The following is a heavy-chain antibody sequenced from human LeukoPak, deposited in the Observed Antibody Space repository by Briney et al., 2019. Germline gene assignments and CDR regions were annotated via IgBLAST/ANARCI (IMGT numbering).Heavy chain of an antibody. D-gene: IGHD6-19*01. CDR3: ARAVAGTRYFDY. Sequence: PSQTLSLTCTVSGGSISSGGYYWSWIRQHPGKGLEWIGYIYYSGSTYYNPSLKSRVTISVDTSKNQFSLKLSSVIAADTAVYYCARAVAGTRYFDYWGQGTLVTVSS. CDR2: IYYSGST. V-gene: IGHV4-31*03. CDR1: GGSISSGGYY. J-gene: IGHJ4*02.